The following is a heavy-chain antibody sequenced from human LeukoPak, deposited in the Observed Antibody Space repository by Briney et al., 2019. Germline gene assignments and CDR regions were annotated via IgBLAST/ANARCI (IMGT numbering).Heavy chain of an antibody. CDR1: GFTFSSYG. D-gene: IGHD2-15*01. CDR3: ARDGGGRMPYDGMDV. CDR2: IWYDGSNK. Sequence: GRSLRLSCAASGFTFSSYGMHWVRQAPGKGLEWVAVIWYDGSNKYYADSVKGRFTISRDNSKNTLYLQMNSLRAEDTAVYYCARDGGGRMPYDGMDVWGQGTTVTVSS. V-gene: IGHV3-33*01. J-gene: IGHJ6*02.